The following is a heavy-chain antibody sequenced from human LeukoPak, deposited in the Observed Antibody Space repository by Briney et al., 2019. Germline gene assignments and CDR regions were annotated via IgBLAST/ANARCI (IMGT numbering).Heavy chain of an antibody. D-gene: IGHD1-1*01. CDR3: AKSLFTSATGTGRAFHI. J-gene: IGHJ3*02. CDR2: ISGSGGST. CDR1: GFTFNNYA. Sequence: GSLRLSCAGSGFTFNNYAMSWVRQAPGKGLEWVSGISGSGGSTYYADSVKGRFTISRDNSKNTLYLQMTSLRAEDTAEYYCAKSLFTSATGTGRAFHIWGQGTMVTVSS. V-gene: IGHV3-23*01.